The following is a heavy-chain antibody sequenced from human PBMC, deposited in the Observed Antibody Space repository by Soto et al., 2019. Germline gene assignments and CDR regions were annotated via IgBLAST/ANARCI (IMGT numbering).Heavy chain of an antibody. CDR1: VFTFINAW. CDR3: TTDPPLRWRYYYYGMDV. Sequence: PGWSLRLSCASSVFTFINAWMSWVRQAPGKGLEWVGRIKSKTDGGTTDYAAPVKGRFTISRDDSKNTLYLQMNSLKTEDTAVYYCTTDPPLRWRYYYYGMDVWGQGTTVTVSS. J-gene: IGHJ6*02. V-gene: IGHV3-15*01. CDR2: IKSKTDGGTT. D-gene: IGHD4-17*01.